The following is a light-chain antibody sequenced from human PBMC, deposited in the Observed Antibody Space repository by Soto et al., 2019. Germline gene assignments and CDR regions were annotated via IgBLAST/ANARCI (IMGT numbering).Light chain of an antibody. CDR1: ESVSTNY. CDR2: GAS. J-gene: IGKJ4*01. V-gene: IGKV3-20*01. CDR3: QQYGSVPLT. Sequence: EIVLTQSPGTLSLSPGERATLSCRASESVSTNYLAWYQQKPGQAPRLLISGASSRATGIPDRFSGSGSGADFTLTINRLEPEVFAVYYCQQYGSVPLTFGGGTKVEIK.